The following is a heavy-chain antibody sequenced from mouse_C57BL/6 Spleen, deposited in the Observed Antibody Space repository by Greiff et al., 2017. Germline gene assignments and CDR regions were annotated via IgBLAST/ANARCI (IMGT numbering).Heavy chain of an antibody. CDR1: GFTFSDAW. V-gene: IGHV6-6*01. J-gene: IGHJ2*01. CDR2: IRNKANNHAT. CDR3: TRRTTVVATGLDY. D-gene: IGHD1-1*01. Sequence: EVQLQESGGGLVQPGGSMKLSCAASGFTFSDAWMDWVRQSPEKGLEWVAEIRNKANNHATYYAESVKGRFTISRDDSKSSVYLQMNSLRAEDTGIYYCTRRTTVVATGLDYWGQGTTLTVSS.